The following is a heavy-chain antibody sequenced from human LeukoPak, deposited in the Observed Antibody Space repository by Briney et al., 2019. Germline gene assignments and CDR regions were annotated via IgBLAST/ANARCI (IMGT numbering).Heavy chain of an antibody. J-gene: IGHJ3*02. CDR1: GASISSYY. CDR3: ARDRWQLVGGDAFDI. V-gene: IGHV4-59*01. CDR2: ISYTGGT. D-gene: IGHD6-6*01. Sequence: SETLSLTCTVSGASISSYYWTWIRQPPGKGLEWIGFISYTGGTNYNPSLISRVTMSVDTSKNQFSLKLNSVTAADTAVYYCARDRWQLVGGDAFDIWGQGTTVTVSS.